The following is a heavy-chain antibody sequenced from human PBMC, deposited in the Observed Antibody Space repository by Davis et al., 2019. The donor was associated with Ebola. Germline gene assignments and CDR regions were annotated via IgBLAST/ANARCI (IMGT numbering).Heavy chain of an antibody. CDR3: ARQTTVTSRSYYFDY. D-gene: IGHD4-17*01. J-gene: IGHJ4*02. CDR2: IWYDGSNK. V-gene: IGHV3-33*01. Sequence: PGGSLRLSCAASGFTFSSYGMHWVRQAPGKGLEWVAVIWYDGSNKYYADSVKGRFTISRDNSKNTLYLQMNSLRAEDTAVYYCARQTTVTSRSYYFDYWGQGTLVTVSS. CDR1: GFTFSSYG.